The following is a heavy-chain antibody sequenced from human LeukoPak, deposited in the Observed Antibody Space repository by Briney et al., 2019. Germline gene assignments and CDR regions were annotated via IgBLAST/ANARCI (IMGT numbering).Heavy chain of an antibody. CDR3: ASADYGRTREDY. CDR1: GGTFSSYA. Sequence: SVKVSCKASGGTFSSYAISWVQQAPGQGLEWMGGIIPIFGTANYAQKFQGRVTITADESTSTAYMELSSLRSEDTAVYYCASADYGRTREDYWGQGTLVTVSS. D-gene: IGHD4-17*01. V-gene: IGHV1-69*13. CDR2: IIPIFGTA. J-gene: IGHJ4*02.